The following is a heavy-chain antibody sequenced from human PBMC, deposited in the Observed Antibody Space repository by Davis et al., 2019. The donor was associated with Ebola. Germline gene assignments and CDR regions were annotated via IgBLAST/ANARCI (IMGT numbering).Heavy chain of an antibody. CDR1: GFTFSSYA. D-gene: IGHD4-17*01. CDR2: IWYDGSNK. V-gene: IGHV3-33*08. CDR3: ARDLEATVIYYYGMDV. J-gene: IGHJ6*02. Sequence: GESLKISCAASGFTFSSYAMHWVRQAPGKGLEWVAVIWYDGSNKYYADSVKGRFTISRDNSKNTLYLQMNSLRAEDTAVYYCARDLEATVIYYYGMDVWGQGTTVTVSS.